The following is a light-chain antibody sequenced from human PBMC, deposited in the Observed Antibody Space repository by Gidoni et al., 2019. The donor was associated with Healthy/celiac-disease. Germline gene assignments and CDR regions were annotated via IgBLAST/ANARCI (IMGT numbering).Light chain of an antibody. V-gene: IGKV1-9*01. J-gene: IGKJ4*01. CDR3: QQLNSYPLT. CDR1: QGISSY. Sequence: DIQLTQSPSFLSASVGDRVTITCRASQGISSYLAWYQQKPGKAPKLLIYAASTLQRGIPSRFSGSGSGTEFTLTISSLQPEDFATYYCQQLNSYPLTFGGETKVEIK. CDR2: AAS.